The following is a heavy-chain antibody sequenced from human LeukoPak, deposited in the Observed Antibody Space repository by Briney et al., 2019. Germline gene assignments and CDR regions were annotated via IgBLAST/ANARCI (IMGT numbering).Heavy chain of an antibody. J-gene: IGHJ4*02. CDR3: VSAYGGLLDY. V-gene: IGHV3-48*03. CDR2: ISGSGTTI. CDR1: GFTFSTYE. D-gene: IGHD3-16*01. Sequence: GGSLRLSCAASGFTFSTYEMNWVRQVPGKGLEWVSYISGSGTTIYYADSVKGRFAISRDNTKNSMYLQMNSLRAEDTAVYYCVSAYGGLLDYWGQGTLVTVSS.